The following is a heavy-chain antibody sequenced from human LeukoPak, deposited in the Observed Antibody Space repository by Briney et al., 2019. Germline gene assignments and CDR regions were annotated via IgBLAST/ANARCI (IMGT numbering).Heavy chain of an antibody. CDR1: GGSISSGDYY. J-gene: IGHJ3*02. Sequence: SQTLSLTCTVSGGSISSGDYYWSWIRQPPGKGLEWIGYIYYSGSTYYNPSLKSRVTISVDTSKNQFSLKLSSVTAADTAVYYCARETADFWSGYHNAFGIWGQGTMVTVSS. CDR2: IYYSGST. CDR3: ARETADFWSGYHNAFGI. V-gene: IGHV4-30-4*08. D-gene: IGHD3-3*01.